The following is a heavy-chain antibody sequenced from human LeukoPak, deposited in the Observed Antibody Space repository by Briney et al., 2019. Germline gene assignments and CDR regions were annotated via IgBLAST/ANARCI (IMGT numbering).Heavy chain of an antibody. CDR2: IYYSGST. V-gene: IGHV4-39*01. Sequence: SETLSLTCTVSGDSFSSSTYYWRSIRQPPGKGLQWIGSIYYSGSTYYNPSLKSRVTISVDKSKNQFSLNLSSVAAADTALYYCARHVRGHPEGYWGQGTLVTVSS. J-gene: IGHJ4*02. CDR3: ARHVRGHPEGY. CDR1: GDSFSSSTYY.